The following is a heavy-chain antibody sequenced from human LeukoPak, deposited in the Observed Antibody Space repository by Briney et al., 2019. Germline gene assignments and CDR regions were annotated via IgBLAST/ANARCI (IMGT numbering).Heavy chain of an antibody. CDR3: ARGASIAVGGTWGYYFDY. Sequence: VQPGRSLRLSCAASGFTFSSYGMHWVRQAPGKGLEWVAVIWYDGSNKYYADSVKGRFTISRDNSKNTLYLQMNSLRAEDTAVYYCARGASIAVGGTWGYYFDYWGQGTLVTVSS. J-gene: IGHJ4*02. CDR2: IWYDGSNK. CDR1: GFTFSSYG. D-gene: IGHD6-19*01. V-gene: IGHV3-33*01.